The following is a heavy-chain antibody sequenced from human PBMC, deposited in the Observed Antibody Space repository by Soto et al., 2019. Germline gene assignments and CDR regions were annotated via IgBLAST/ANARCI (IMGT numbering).Heavy chain of an antibody. CDR2: ISGSGDTT. D-gene: IGHD6-13*01. CDR3: AKSFGGGHRSSWSFCDY. Sequence: EVQLLESGGGLVQPGGSLRLSCAASGFTFTSYAMNWVRQAPGKGLEWVSVISGSGDTTYYADSVKGRFTISRDNSXNXXSLTMSSLGAEDTAVCYGAKSFGGGHRSSWSFCDYWGQGPLVTVSS. J-gene: IGHJ4*02. V-gene: IGHV3-23*01. CDR1: GFTFTSYA.